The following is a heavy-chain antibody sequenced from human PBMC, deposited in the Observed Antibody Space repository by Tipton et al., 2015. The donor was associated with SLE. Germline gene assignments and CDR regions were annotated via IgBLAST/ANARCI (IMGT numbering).Heavy chain of an antibody. CDR1: GDSVSSNSAA. CDR3: ARDQGSNWGSGVAFDV. D-gene: IGHD7-27*01. J-gene: IGHJ3*01. V-gene: IGHV6-1*01. Sequence: GLVKPPQTLSLTCAISGDSVSSNSAAWNWIRQSPSRGLEWLGRTYYRSKWYNDYAVSVKSRITINPDTSKNQFSLQLNSVTPEDPGEYSCARDQGSNWGSGVAFDVGGQGEVVTRS. CDR2: TYYRSKWYN.